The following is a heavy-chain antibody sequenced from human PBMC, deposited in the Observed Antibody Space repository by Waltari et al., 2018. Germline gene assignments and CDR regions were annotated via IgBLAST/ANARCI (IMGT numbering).Heavy chain of an antibody. CDR3: AADSRAAAEENWFDP. CDR1: GYRFIDHY. Sequence: VQLVQSGAEVKKPAATVKITCKVSGYRFIDHYIHWVRPAPGKGLEWMGLGDAEDGETIYAEKFQGRVTITADTSTYTACMGLSSLTSEDTAIYYGAADSRAAAEENWFDPWGQGTLVTVSS. CDR2: GDAEDGET. J-gene: IGHJ5*02. V-gene: IGHV1-69-2*01. D-gene: IGHD6-25*01.